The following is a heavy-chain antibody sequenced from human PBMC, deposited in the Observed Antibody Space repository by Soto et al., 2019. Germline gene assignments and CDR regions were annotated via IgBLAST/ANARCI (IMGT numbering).Heavy chain of an antibody. V-gene: IGHV1-46*03. CDR1: GYTFTNYY. D-gene: IGHD4-4*01. CDR3: ARAAGTTVTNCFSDVVDV. Sequence: QVQLVQSGAEVKKPGASVRVSCKASGYTFTNYYLDWVGHAPGQGLERMGIINPNGGGTKYGQKCEGRGTMSRGASTSTVYMELSSLRSEDTAVYYCARAAGTTVTNCFSDVVDVWDQGTMVTVSS. CDR2: INPNGGGT. J-gene: IGHJ3*01.